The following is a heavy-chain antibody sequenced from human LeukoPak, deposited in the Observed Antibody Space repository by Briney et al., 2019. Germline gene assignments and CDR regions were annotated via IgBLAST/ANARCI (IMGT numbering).Heavy chain of an antibody. Sequence: GGSLRLSCAASGFTFSTYAMSWVRQAPGKGLEWVSGISDSGGTTYYADSVKGRFTISRDNSKNTPYLQVNSLRAEDTAVYYCAKHSYRVDSFTDYWGQGTLVTVSS. CDR2: ISDSGGTT. CDR1: GFTFSTYA. J-gene: IGHJ4*02. D-gene: IGHD5-12*01. CDR3: AKHSYRVDSFTDY. V-gene: IGHV3-23*01.